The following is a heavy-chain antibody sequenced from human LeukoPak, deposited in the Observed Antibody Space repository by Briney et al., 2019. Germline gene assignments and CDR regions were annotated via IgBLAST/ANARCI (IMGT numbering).Heavy chain of an antibody. Sequence: GGSLRLSCAASEFTFSSYAMSWVRQAPGKGLEWVPVISDTGGDTYYADSVKGRFTISRDNSKNTLYLQMNSLRAEDTALYYCARDRVPGTSPKMDYWGQGTLVTVSS. J-gene: IGHJ4*02. D-gene: IGHD1-7*01. CDR3: ARDRVPGTSPKMDY. CDR1: EFTFSSYA. CDR2: ISDTGGDT. V-gene: IGHV3-23*01.